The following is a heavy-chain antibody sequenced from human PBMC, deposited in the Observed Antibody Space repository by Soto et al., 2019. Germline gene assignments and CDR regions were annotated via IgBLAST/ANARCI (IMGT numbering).Heavy chain of an antibody. J-gene: IGHJ6*02. CDR1: GDSVSSNSAA. CDR2: TYYRSKWYN. D-gene: IGHD2-2*01. CDR3: ARKPAAIGRLYYCYGMDV. V-gene: IGHV6-1*01. Sequence: PSQTLSLTCAISGDSVSSNSAAWNWIRQSPSRGLEWLGRTYYRSKWYNDYAVSVKSRITINPDTSKNQFSLQLSSVTAADTAVYYCARKPAAIGRLYYCYGMDVWGQGTTVTVSS.